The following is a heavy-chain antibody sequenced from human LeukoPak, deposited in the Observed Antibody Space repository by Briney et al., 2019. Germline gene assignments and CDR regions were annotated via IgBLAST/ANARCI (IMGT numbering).Heavy chain of an antibody. Sequence: GGSLRLSCAASGFTFSSYSMNWVRQAPGKGLGWVSSISSSSSYIYYADSVKGRFTISRDDAKNSLYLQMDYLRAEDTAVYYCARADCSGSTCYLRRSWFDPWGQGTLVTVSS. CDR2: ISSSSSYI. CDR3: ARADCSGSTCYLRRSWFDP. D-gene: IGHD2-2*01. J-gene: IGHJ5*02. CDR1: GFTFSSYS. V-gene: IGHV3-21*01.